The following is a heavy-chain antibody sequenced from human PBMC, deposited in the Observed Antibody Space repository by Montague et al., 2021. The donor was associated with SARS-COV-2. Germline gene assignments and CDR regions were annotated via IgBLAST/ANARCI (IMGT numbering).Heavy chain of an antibody. Sequence: SETLSLTCVVYGGAINSSNRWHWVRQPPGKGLACIGEIYHWACTNYNPPFKSRVTISIDKSTNQLSLKLSSVTAADTAVYYCARFLGFCSGANCYSSGMDVWGQGTTVTVSS. D-gene: IGHD2-15*01. CDR3: ARFLGFCSGANCYSSGMDV. V-gene: IGHV4-4*02. CDR1: GGAINSSNR. J-gene: IGHJ6*02. CDR2: IYHWACT.